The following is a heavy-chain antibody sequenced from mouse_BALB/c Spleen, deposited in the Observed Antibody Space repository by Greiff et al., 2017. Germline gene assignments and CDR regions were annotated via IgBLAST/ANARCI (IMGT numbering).Heavy chain of an antibody. CDR1: GYSITSDYA. D-gene: IGHD2-14*01. J-gene: IGHJ1*01. V-gene: IGHV3-2*02. Sequence: EVQLVESGPGLVKPSQSLSLTCTVTGYSITSDYAWNWIRQFPGNKLEWMGYISYSGSTSYNPSLKSRISITRDTSKNQFFLQLNSVTTEDTATYYCARNYRYAWYFDVWGAGTTVTVSS. CDR2: ISYSGST. CDR3: ARNYRYAWYFDV.